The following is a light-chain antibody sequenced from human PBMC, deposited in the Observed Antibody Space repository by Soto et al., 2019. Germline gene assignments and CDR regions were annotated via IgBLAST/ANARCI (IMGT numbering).Light chain of an antibody. V-gene: IGKV1-5*03. J-gene: IGKJ5*01. CDR2: KAS. CDR1: QSISSW. Sequence: DIQITQSPSTLSGSVGDRVTITCRASQSISSWLAWYQQKPGKAPKLLIYKASSLESGVPSRFSGSGSGTEFTLTISRLEPEDFAVYYCQQHGTSPITFGQGTRLEIK. CDR3: QQHGTSPIT.